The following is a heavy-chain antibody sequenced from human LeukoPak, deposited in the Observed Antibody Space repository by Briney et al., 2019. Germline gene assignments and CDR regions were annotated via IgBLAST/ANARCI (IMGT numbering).Heavy chain of an antibody. D-gene: IGHD3-10*01. CDR2: IRSKANSYAT. V-gene: IGHV3-73*01. CDR3: TRGITMVRGVTSPFDY. J-gene: IGHJ4*02. Sequence: GGSLRLSCAASGFTFSGSAMHWVRQASGKGLEWVGRIRSKANSYATAYVASVKGRFTISRDDSKNTAYLQMNSLKTEDTAVYYCTRGITMVRGVTSPFDYWGQGTLVTVSS. CDR1: GFTFSGSA.